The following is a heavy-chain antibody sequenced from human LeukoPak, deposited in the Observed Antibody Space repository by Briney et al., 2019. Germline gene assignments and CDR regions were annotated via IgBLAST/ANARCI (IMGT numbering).Heavy chain of an antibody. V-gene: IGHV3-21*01. Sequence: GGSLRLSCAASGFTFSSYTMNWVRQAPGKGLEWVSSITRSSSGIYYSDSVKGRFTISRDNAKNSLYLQINSLRAEDTAVYYCAKGSDFDYWGQGTLVTVSS. J-gene: IGHJ4*02. CDR3: AKGSDFDY. CDR1: GFTFSSYT. CDR2: ITRSSSGI. D-gene: IGHD1-26*01.